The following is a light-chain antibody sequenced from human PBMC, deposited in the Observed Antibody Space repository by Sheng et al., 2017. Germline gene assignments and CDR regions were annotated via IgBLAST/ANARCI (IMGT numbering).Light chain of an antibody. V-gene: IGKV3-20*01. J-gene: IGKJ4*01. CDR3: QQYGTSPPIT. CDR1: QSVSTSY. CDR2: DAS. Sequence: EIVLTQSPGTLSLSPGERATLSCRASQSVSTSYLAWYQQKPGQAPRLLIYDASTRATGIPDRFSGSGSATDFTLTISRLEPEDFAVYYCQQYGTSPPITFGGGTKVEI.